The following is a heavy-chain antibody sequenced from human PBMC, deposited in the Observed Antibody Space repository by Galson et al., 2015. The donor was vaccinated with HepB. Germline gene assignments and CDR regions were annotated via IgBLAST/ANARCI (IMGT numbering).Heavy chain of an antibody. CDR2: VSGNGGTT. J-gene: IGHJ4*02. CDR3: AKTYWYDTSGQNDY. V-gene: IGHV3-23*01. Sequence: SLRLSCAASGFTFSTYAMNWVRQAPGKGLEWVSTVSGNGGTTFYANSVKGRFTISRDNSEKKLYLQMNSLRAEDTAVYFCAKTYWYDTSGQNDYWGQGTLVTVSS. CDR1: GFTFSTYA. D-gene: IGHD3-22*01.